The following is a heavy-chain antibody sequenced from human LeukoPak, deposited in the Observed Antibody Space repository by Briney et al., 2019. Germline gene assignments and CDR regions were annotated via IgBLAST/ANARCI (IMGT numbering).Heavy chain of an antibody. CDR3: AGDTLNSRILRGYGMDV. CDR2: ISSSGSTI. CDR1: GFTFSSYE. J-gene: IGHJ6*02. V-gene: IGHV3-48*03. D-gene: IGHD6-13*01. Sequence: GGSLRLSCAASGFTFSSYEMNWVRQAPGKGLEWVSYISSSGSTIYYADSVKGRFSISRDNAKNSLYLQMNSLRAEDTAVYYCAGDTLNSRILRGYGMDVWGQGTTVTVSS.